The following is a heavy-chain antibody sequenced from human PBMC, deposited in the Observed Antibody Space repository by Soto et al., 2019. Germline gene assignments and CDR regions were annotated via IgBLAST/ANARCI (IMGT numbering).Heavy chain of an antibody. V-gene: IGHV1-58*02. Sequence: SVKVSCKASGFDFGSFGIQFLRQTRGRGLEWIGWFVVVSGSTNYARQFQGRVAISRDMSSSTAYLDLYDLKSDDTAVYFCSADHPHMAMGWPVWGQGTTVTVSS. CDR3: SADHPHMAMGWPV. CDR1: GFDFGSFG. J-gene: IGHJ6*02. CDR2: FVVVSGST. D-gene: IGHD1-26*01.